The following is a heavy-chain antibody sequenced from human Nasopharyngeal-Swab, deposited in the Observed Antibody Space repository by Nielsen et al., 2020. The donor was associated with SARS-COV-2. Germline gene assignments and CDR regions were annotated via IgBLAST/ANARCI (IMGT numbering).Heavy chain of an antibody. CDR3: ARVGWWFHYYFDY. J-gene: IGHJ4*02. CDR1: GFTFGTYW. CDR2: IKQDGSEK. Sequence: GGSLRLSCVASGFTFGTYWMTWVRQAPGKGLEWVANIKQDGSEKYYVDSVKGRFTISRDNAKNSLYLQMNSLRAEDTAVYYCARVGWWFHYYFDYWGQGTLATVSS. V-gene: IGHV3-7*01. D-gene: IGHD2-15*01.